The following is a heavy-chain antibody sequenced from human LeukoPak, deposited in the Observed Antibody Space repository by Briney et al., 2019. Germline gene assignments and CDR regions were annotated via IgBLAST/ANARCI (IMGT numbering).Heavy chain of an antibody. D-gene: IGHD3-22*01. J-gene: IGHJ3*02. Sequence: GGSLRLSCAASGLTFSSYAMMWLRQAPGKGLEWVSAIIGNGGWALYADSVKGRFTISRDNTKNTLYLQMSSLRAEDTAVYYCARVGGYHGVDAFDIWGQGTIVSVS. CDR3: ARVGGYHGVDAFDI. V-gene: IGHV3-23*01. CDR1: GLTFSSYA. CDR2: IIGNGGWA.